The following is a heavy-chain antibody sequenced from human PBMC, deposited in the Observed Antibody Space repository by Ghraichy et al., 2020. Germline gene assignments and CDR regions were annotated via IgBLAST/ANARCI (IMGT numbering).Heavy chain of an antibody. V-gene: IGHV3-11*06. CDR3: ARVLDYYYYGMDV. Sequence: GGSLRLSCAASGFTFSDYYMSWIRQAPGKGLEWVSYISSSSSYTKYADSVKGRFTISRDNAKNSLYLQMNSLRAEDTAVYYCARVLDYYYYGMDVWGQGTTVTVSS. CDR2: ISSSSSYT. J-gene: IGHJ6*02. CDR1: GFTFSDYY.